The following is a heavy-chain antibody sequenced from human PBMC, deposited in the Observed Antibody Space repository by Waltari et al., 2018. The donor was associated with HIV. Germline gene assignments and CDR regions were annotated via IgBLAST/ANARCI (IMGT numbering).Heavy chain of an antibody. V-gene: IGHV3-21*01. Sequence: EVQLVESGGGAVKPGGSVRLSGAASGFTFSVYTMNWFRQSPGLGLEWVSYITSSSSHIYYADSIKGRFTVSRDNANNSLYLQMNSLRAEDTAIYYCARDLRSGYSLEGDYWGQGTLVTVSS. CDR3: ARDLRSGYSLEGDY. CDR2: ITSSSSHI. J-gene: IGHJ4*02. CDR1: GFTFSVYT. D-gene: IGHD3-22*01.